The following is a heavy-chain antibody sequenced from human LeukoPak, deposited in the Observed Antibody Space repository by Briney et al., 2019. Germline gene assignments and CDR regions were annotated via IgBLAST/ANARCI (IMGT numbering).Heavy chain of an antibody. CDR2: INPNSGGT. Sequence: ASVKVSCKASGYTFTDYYMHWVRQAPGQGLEWMGWINPNSGGTNYAQKFQGRVTMTRDTSISTAYMELSRLRSDDTAVYYCARGNSSGWSELDYWGQGTLVTVSS. J-gene: IGHJ4*02. CDR1: GYTFTDYY. CDR3: ARGNSSGWSELDY. D-gene: IGHD6-19*01. V-gene: IGHV1-2*02.